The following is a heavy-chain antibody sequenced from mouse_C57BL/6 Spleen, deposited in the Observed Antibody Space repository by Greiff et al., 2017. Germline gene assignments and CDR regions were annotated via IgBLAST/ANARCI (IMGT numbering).Heavy chain of an antibody. D-gene: IGHD2-1*01. V-gene: IGHV1-69*01. CDR2: IDPSDSYT. Sequence: QVHVKQPGAELVMPGASVKLSCKASGYTFTSYWMHWVKQRPGQGLEWIGEIDPSDSYTNYNQKFKGKSTLTVDKSSSTAYMQLSSLTSEDSAVYYCARRAGTTMVTYFDYWGQGTTLTVSS. J-gene: IGHJ2*01. CDR1: GYTFTSYW. CDR3: ARRAGTTMVTYFDY.